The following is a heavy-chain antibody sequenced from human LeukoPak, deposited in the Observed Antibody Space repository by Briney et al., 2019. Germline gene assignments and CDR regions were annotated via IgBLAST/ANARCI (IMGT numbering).Heavy chain of an antibody. V-gene: IGHV3-7*03. Sequence: GGSLRLSCAASGFTFSRYWMSWVRQAPGKGLEWVANIKQDGSQKSYVDSVKGRFTISRDNAKNSLYLQMNSLRAEDTALYYCTTDSKVGASFFDYWGQGTLVTVSS. D-gene: IGHD1-26*01. CDR1: GFTFSRYW. CDR3: TTDSKVGASFFDY. J-gene: IGHJ4*02. CDR2: IKQDGSQK.